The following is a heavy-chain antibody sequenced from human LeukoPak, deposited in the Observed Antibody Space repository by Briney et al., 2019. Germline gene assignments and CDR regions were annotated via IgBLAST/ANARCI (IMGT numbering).Heavy chain of an antibody. CDR2: ISAYNGDT. V-gene: IGHV1-18*01. CDR3: ARTRPTVEGWGFDY. CDR1: GYTFTSYG. J-gene: IGHJ4*02. D-gene: IGHD4-23*01. Sequence: ASVKVSCKASGYTFTSYGITWVRQAPGQGLEWMGWISAYNGDTKYAQKLQGRVTLTTDTSTSTAYMELRSLRSDDTAVYYCARTRPTVEGWGFDYWGQGTLVTVSS.